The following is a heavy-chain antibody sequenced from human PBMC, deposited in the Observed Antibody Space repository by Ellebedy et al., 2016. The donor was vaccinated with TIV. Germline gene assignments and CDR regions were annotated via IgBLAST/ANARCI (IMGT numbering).Heavy chain of an antibody. D-gene: IGHD5/OR15-5a*01. CDR1: GLTFSRYG. V-gene: IGHV3-30*19. Sequence: GESLKISCAASGLTFSRYGMHWIRQAPDKGLEWVAVIWYDGSFKYFADSVQGRFTISRDNSQNTLYLLMNSLRGDDTAIYYCARALNHVDTVSTAPLDCWGQGTLVTVSS. CDR3: ARALNHVDTVSTAPLDC. J-gene: IGHJ4*02. CDR2: IWYDGSFK.